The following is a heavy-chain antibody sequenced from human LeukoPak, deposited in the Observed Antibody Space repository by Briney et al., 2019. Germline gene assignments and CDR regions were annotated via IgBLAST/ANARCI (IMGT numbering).Heavy chain of an antibody. CDR3: ARDRGQWLVTYYFDY. V-gene: IGHV3-30*03. Sequence: GGSLRLSCAASGFTFSSYGMHWVRQAPGKGLEWVAVISYDGGNKYYADSVKGRFTISRDNSENTLYLQMNSLRAEDTAIYYCARDRGQWLVTYYFDYWGQGTLVTVSS. D-gene: IGHD6-19*01. CDR1: GFTFSSYG. CDR2: ISYDGGNK. J-gene: IGHJ4*02.